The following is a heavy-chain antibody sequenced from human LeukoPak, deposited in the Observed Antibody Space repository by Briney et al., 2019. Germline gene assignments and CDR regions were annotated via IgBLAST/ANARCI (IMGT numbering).Heavy chain of an antibody. J-gene: IGHJ4*02. CDR1: GFTFDDYA. Sequence: GGSLRLSCAASGFTFDDYAMHWVRQPPGKGLEWVSLISGDGGSTYYADSVKGRFTISRDNSKNTVYLQMNSLRAEDTAVYYCAKGEDYDILTGYRELDYWGQGTLVTVSS. V-gene: IGHV3-43*02. CDR3: AKGEDYDILTGYRELDY. D-gene: IGHD3-9*01. CDR2: ISGDGGST.